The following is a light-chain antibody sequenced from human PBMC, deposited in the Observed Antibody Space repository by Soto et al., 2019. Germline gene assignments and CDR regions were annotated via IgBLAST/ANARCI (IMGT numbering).Light chain of an antibody. Sequence: QSALTQPASVSGSPGQSITISCTGTNSDIGDYNYVSWYQQHPGRAPKLIISEVSNRPSGVSNRFFGSKSGNAASLTISGLQAEDEADYYCSSYTSRSSHYVVGTGTKVTVL. V-gene: IGLV2-14*01. CDR2: EVS. CDR1: NSDIGDYNY. CDR3: SSYTSRSSHYV. J-gene: IGLJ1*01.